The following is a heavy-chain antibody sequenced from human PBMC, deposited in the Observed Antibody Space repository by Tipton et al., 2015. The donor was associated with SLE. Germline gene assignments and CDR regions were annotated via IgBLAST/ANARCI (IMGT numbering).Heavy chain of an antibody. CDR2: IWYDGSNK. V-gene: IGHV3-33*01. Sequence: SLRLSCAASGFTFSSYGMHWVRQAPGKGLEWVAVIWYDGSNKYYADSVKGRFTISRDNSKNTLYLQMNSLRAEDTAVYYCARDLIAYYFDYWGQGTLVTISS. CDR3: ARDLIAYYFDY. J-gene: IGHJ4*02. CDR1: GFTFSSYG. D-gene: IGHD2/OR15-2a*01.